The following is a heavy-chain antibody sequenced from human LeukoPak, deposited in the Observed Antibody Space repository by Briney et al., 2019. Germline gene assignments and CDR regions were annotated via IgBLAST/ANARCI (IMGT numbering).Heavy chain of an antibody. CDR2: VYSDGST. V-gene: IGHV3-66*01. J-gene: IGHJ4*02. CDR1: GFTVRNNY. Sequence: GRSLRLSCAASGFTVRNNYMNWVRRAPGKGLEWVSVVYSDGSTYYADSVKGRFTISRDFSKNTLYLQMNSLRVEDTAVYYCARLTLPGQLDYWGQGTLVTVSS. CDR3: ARLTLPGQLDY. D-gene: IGHD1-1*01.